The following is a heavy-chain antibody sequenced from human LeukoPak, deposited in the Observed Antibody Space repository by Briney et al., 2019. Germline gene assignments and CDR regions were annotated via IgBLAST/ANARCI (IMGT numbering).Heavy chain of an antibody. V-gene: IGHV4-59*08. CDR3: ARHISGAATLD. CDR2: IYYTGST. CDR1: GGSMSNYY. J-gene: IGHJ4*02. Sequence: SGPTLVKPSETLSLTCTVSGGSMSNYYGSWIRQPAGKGLEWIAYIYYTGSTYYNPSLKSRVTMSVDTSKNQFSLSLSSVTAADTAIYYCARHISGAATLDWGQGTLVTVSS. D-gene: IGHD3-3*02.